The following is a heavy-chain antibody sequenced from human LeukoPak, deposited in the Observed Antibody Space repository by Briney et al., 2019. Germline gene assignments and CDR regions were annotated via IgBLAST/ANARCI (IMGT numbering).Heavy chain of an antibody. Sequence: SETLSLTCAVSGYSISSGYYWSWIRQPPGKGLEGIGYIYYRGSTNYSPSLKSRVTISVDTSKNQFSLKLSSVTAADTAVHYCASGGPPGTAFDIWGQGTMVIVSS. J-gene: IGHJ3*02. V-gene: IGHV4-61*01. CDR2: IYYRGST. CDR3: ASGGPPGTAFDI. CDR1: GYSISSGYY. D-gene: IGHD3-10*01.